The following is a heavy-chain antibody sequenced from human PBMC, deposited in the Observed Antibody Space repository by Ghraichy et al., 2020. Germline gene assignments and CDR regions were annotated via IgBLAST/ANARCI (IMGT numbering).Heavy chain of an antibody. J-gene: IGHJ3*02. CDR3: ARVVGRWSDAVDI. D-gene: IGHD2-2*01. CDR2: IYYSGST. V-gene: IGHV4-61*01. CDR1: GGSVSSGTYY. Sequence: SETLSLTCTVSGGSVSSGTYYWAWIRQPPGKRLEWVAYIYYSGSTKYNPSLKSRVTISVDTSKNQLSLKMSAVTAADTALYYCARVVGRWSDAVDIWGQGTTVTVSS.